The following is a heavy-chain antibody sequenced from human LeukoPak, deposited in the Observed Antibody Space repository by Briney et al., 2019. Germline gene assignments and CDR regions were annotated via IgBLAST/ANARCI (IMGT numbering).Heavy chain of an antibody. CDR1: GFTFDDYA. Sequence: PGGSLRLSCAASGFTFDDYAMHWVRHAPGKGLEWVSGISWNSGSIVYADSVKGRFTISREKAKNYLYLQMNSLRAEDMALYYCAKSIAVTIFGVVTPDAFDIWGQGTMVTVSS. V-gene: IGHV3-9*03. CDR3: AKSIAVTIFGVVTPDAFDI. D-gene: IGHD3-3*01. CDR2: ISWNSGSI. J-gene: IGHJ3*02.